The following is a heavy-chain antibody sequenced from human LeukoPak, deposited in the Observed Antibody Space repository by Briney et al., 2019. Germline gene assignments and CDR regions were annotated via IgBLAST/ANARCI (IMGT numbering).Heavy chain of an antibody. CDR2: INPNSGGT. CDR1: GYTFTGYY. D-gene: IGHD3-10*01. CDR3: ATANYYGDAFDI. Sequence: ASVKVSCKASGYTFTGYYMHWVRQAPGQGLEWMGWINPNSGGTNYAQKFQGRVTVTRDTSISTAYMELSRLRSDDTAVYYCATANYYGDAFDIWGQGTMVTVSS. V-gene: IGHV1-2*02. J-gene: IGHJ3*02.